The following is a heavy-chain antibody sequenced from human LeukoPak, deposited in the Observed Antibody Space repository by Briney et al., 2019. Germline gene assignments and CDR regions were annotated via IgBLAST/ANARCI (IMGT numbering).Heavy chain of an antibody. CDR1: GYTFTSYG. J-gene: IGHJ4*02. V-gene: IGHV1-18*01. CDR3: VIYSSGWYFDY. D-gene: IGHD6-19*01. CDR2: ISAYNGNT. Sequence: ASVKVSCKASGYTFTSYGISWVRQAPGQGLGWMGWISAYNGNTNYAQKLQGRVTMTTDTSTSTAYMELRSLRSDDTAVYYCVIYSSGWYFDYWGQGTLVTVSS.